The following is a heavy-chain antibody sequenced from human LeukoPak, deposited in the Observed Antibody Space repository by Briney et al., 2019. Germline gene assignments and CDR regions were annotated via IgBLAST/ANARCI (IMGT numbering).Heavy chain of an antibody. Sequence: GTSLRLSCAASGFNFRSYAFHWVRQAPGKGPEWMASITYDGTDTYYADSVQGRFTLSRDSSQNTLYLQMNSLRPADTAWYYCARPGGYAFDMWGQGTMVTVSS. J-gene: IGHJ3*02. CDR3: ARPGGYAFDM. CDR2: ITYDGTDT. CDR1: GFNFRSYA. D-gene: IGHD3-10*01. V-gene: IGHV3-30-3*01.